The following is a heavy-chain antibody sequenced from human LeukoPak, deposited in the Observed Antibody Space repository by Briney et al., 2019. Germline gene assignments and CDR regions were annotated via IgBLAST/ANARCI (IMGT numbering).Heavy chain of an antibody. D-gene: IGHD2-21*02. CDR3: ALIAYCGGDCSNWFDP. CDR1: GYTFTGYY. Sequence: ASVKVSCKASGYTFTGYYMYWVRQAPGQGLEWMGRINPNSGGTNYAQKFQGSVTMTRDTSISTAYMELSRLRSDDTAVYYCALIAYCGGDCSNWFDPWGQGTLVTVSS. CDR2: INPNSGGT. V-gene: IGHV1-2*06. J-gene: IGHJ5*02.